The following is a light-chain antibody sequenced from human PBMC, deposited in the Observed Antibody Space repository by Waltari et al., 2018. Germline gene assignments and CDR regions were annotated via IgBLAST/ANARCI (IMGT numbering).Light chain of an antibody. CDR1: SSNIGSTV. Sequence: QSVLTQPPSASGTPGQRVTISCSGSSSNIGSTVVNCYQQVPGTTPKLLIYRNDQRPSGVPDRFSGSKSGTSASLAISGLRSEDEADYYCAAWDDKLGGRWEFGGGTKLTVL. CDR3: AAWDDKLGGRWE. J-gene: IGLJ2*01. CDR2: RND. V-gene: IGLV1-47*01.